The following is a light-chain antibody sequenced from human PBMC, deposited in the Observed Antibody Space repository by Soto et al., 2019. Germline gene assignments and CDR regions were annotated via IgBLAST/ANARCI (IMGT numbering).Light chain of an antibody. J-gene: IGKJ4*01. CDR3: QQHTNWPLT. CDR2: DAS. Sequence: ETVLTQSPATLSLSPGGGATLSCRASHSVSTYLAWYQQKPGQTPRLLIYDASTRATGIPARFSGSGSGTDFTLNISSLEPEDFAVYYCQQHTNWPLTFGGGTKVDIK. V-gene: IGKV3-11*01. CDR1: HSVSTY.